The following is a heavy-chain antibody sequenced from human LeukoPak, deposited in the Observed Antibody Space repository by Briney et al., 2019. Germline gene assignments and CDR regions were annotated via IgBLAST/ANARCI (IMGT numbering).Heavy chain of an antibody. CDR2: IYYTGAT. D-gene: IGHD5-18*01. CDR3: ARAGYSYGTGYYFDY. Sequence: PSETLSLTCIVSGGSISSYYWSWIRLPPGKGLEWIGYIYYTGATYYNPSLKSRVTISLDTSKNRFSLKLSSVTAADAAVYYCARAGYSYGTGYYFDYWGQGALVTVSS. CDR1: GGSISSYY. J-gene: IGHJ4*02. V-gene: IGHV4-59*01.